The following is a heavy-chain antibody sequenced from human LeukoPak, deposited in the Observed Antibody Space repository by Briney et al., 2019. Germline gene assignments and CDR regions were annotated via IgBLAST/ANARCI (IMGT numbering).Heavy chain of an antibody. J-gene: IGHJ4*02. V-gene: IGHV1-3*01. CDR1: GYTFTSYA. CDR3: ARDIGNGVPAAIGFDY. Sequence: GASVKVSCKASGYTFTSYAMHWVRQAPGQRLEWMGWINAGNGNTKYSQKSQGRVTITRDTSASTAYMELSSLRSEDTAVYYCARDIGNGVPAAIGFDYWGQGTLVTVSS. CDR2: INAGNGNT. D-gene: IGHD2-2*01.